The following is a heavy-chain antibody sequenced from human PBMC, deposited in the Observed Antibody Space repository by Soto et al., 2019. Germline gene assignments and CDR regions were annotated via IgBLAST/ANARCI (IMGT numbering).Heavy chain of an antibody. CDR2: ISVYDGGT. Sequence: GASVKVSCKASGYTFTNYGISWVRQAPGQGLEWMGWISVYDGGTKYAQKLQGRVTMTTDTPATTAYMELRSLRSDDTAVYYCARVKAVATIVDYWGQGTLVTVS. CDR3: ARVKAVATIVDY. CDR1: GYTFTNYG. D-gene: IGHD6-19*01. V-gene: IGHV1-18*01. J-gene: IGHJ4*02.